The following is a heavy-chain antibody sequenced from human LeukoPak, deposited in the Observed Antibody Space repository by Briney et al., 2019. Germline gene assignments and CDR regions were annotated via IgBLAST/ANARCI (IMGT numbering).Heavy chain of an antibody. D-gene: IGHD1-20*01. Sequence: ASVKVSCKASGYTFTGYCMHWVRQAPGQGLEWMGWINPNSGGTNYAQKFQGRVTMTRDTSISTAYMELSRLRSDDTAVYYCARDTSITGTTGGYWGQGTLVTVSS. J-gene: IGHJ4*02. CDR2: INPNSGGT. CDR1: GYTFTGYC. CDR3: ARDTSITGTTGGY. V-gene: IGHV1-2*02.